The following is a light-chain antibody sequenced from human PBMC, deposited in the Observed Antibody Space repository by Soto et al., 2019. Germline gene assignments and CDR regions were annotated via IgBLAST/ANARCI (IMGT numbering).Light chain of an antibody. Sequence: DIQMTQSPSSVSASVGDRVTITCRASQGISNWLAWYQQKPGKAPSLLIHAASSLQSGVPSRFSGSGYGTDFTLTISRLQPEDFATYFCQQANCLPVTFGPGTKVDIK. CDR3: QQANCLPVT. V-gene: IGKV1-12*01. CDR2: AAS. J-gene: IGKJ3*01. CDR1: QGISNW.